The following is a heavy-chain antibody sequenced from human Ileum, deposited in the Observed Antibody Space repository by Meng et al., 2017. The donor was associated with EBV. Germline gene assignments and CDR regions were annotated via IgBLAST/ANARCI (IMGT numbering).Heavy chain of an antibody. J-gene: IGHJ4*02. V-gene: IGHV1-3*01. CDR3: AREEGGRFDS. Sequence: GPLLQAGGEIKEPGASVEISWKASGYKFDEYNIQWPRQAPGTKLEWVGWINPGIGRTYDLKNIRGRLNISMDTFASTVYMRFASLAFEDTAVYYCAREEGGRFDSWGQGTLVTVSS. CDR2: INPGIGRT. D-gene: IGHD2-15*01. CDR1: GYKFDEYN.